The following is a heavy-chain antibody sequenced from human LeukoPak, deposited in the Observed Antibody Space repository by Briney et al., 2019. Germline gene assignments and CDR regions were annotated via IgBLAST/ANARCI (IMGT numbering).Heavy chain of an antibody. D-gene: IGHD1-26*01. CDR2: IYHSGST. V-gene: IGHV4-38-2*01. Sequence: PSETLSLTCAVSGYSISSGYYWGWIRQPPGKALEWIGRIYHSGSTYYNPSLKSRVTISVDRSKNQFSLKLNSVTASDTAVYYCARQGGSYSGNWFDPWGQGTLVTVSS. CDR3: ARQGGSYSGNWFDP. J-gene: IGHJ5*02. CDR1: GYSISSGYY.